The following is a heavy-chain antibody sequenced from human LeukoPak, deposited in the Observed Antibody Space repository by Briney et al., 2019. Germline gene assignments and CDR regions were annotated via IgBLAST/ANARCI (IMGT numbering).Heavy chain of an antibody. CDR3: VRDWDHYDFDS. CDR1: GFSVSHNY. CDR2: IYGDGST. J-gene: IGHJ5*01. D-gene: IGHD3-3*01. Sequence: GGSLRLSCLVSGFSVSHNYVSWVRQAPGKGLEWVSNIYGDGSTNYADSVRGRFTISRDNAKNTVYLQMNSLRAEDTALYYCVRDWDHYDFDSWGQGTLVTISS. V-gene: IGHV3-53*01.